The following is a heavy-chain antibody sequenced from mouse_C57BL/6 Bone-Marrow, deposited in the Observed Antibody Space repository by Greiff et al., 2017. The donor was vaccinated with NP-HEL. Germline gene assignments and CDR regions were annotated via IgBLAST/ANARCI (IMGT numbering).Heavy chain of an antibody. CDR3: ARALYYDYDGSPWFAY. J-gene: IGHJ3*01. D-gene: IGHD2-4*01. Sequence: QVQLQQSGAELMKPGASVKLSCKATGYTFTGYWIEWVKQRPGHGLEWIGEILPGSGSTNYNEKFKGKATFTADTSSNTAYMPLSSLTTEDSAIYYCARALYYDYDGSPWFAYWGQGTLVTVSA. CDR2: ILPGSGST. CDR1: GYTFTGYW. V-gene: IGHV1-9*01.